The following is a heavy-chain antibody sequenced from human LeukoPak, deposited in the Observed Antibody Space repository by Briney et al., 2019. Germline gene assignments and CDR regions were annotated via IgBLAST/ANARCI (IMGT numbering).Heavy chain of an antibody. CDR2: ISGSGGST. V-gene: IGHV3-23*01. Sequence: GGSLRLSCAASGFTFSSYAMSWVRQAPGKGPEWVSAISGSGGSTYYADSVKGRFTISRDNSKNTLYLQMNSLRAEDTAVYYCAKALRLGELSFSYWGQGTLVAVSS. J-gene: IGHJ4*02. CDR1: GFTFSSYA. CDR3: AKALRLGELSFSY. D-gene: IGHD3-16*02.